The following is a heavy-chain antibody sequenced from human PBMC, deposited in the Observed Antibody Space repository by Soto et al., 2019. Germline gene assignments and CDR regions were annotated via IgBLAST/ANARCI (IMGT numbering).Heavy chain of an antibody. D-gene: IGHD1-26*01. CDR3: VVGLSGSKTFDY. J-gene: IGHJ4*02. V-gene: IGHV1-18*01. Sequence: QVQLVQSGAEVKKPGASVTVSCKPSGYLFTSYGISWVRQAPGQGLEWMGWISVYNGKTEYAQRFQGRVTVTTDTFTITAHMELRSLRSDDTAIYYCVVGLSGSKTFDYWGQGTLVTVSS. CDR1: GYLFTSYG. CDR2: ISVYNGKT.